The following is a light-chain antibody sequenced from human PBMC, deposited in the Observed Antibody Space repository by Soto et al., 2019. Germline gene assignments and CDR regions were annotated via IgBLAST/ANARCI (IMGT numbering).Light chain of an antibody. Sequence: EIVMTQSPATPSVSPGERVTVSCRARQSVGSNLAWYQQKPGQAPRLLIYGASIRATGIPARFSGSGSGTDFTLTISRLEPEDFAVYYCQQYGSSPWTFGQGTKVDIK. CDR1: QSVGSN. CDR2: GAS. J-gene: IGKJ1*01. CDR3: QQYGSSPWT. V-gene: IGKV3-20*01.